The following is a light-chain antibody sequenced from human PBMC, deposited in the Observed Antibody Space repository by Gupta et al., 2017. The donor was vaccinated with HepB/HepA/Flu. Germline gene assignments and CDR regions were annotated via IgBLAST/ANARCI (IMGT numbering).Light chain of an antibody. V-gene: IGLV1-51*02. Sequence: QSVLTQPPLVSAAPGQKIVLSCSGSTSNIATNDVSWYQQLPETAPKLLIYENNKRPSGIPDRFFGSKAGTSATLGITGLQTGDEADYYCGAWDTSLSAVVFGGGTKLTVL. CDR1: TSNIATND. CDR3: GAWDTSLSAVV. CDR2: ENN. J-gene: IGLJ3*02.